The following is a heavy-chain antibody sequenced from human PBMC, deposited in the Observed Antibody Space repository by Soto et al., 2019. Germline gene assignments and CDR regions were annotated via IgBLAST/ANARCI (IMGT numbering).Heavy chain of an antibody. CDR1: GASVTSGDYY. J-gene: IGHJ4*02. CDR3: AALLAGG. V-gene: IGHV4-30-4*01. D-gene: IGHD3-10*01. CDR2: IYYNESA. Sequence: SETLSLTCTVSGASVTSGDYYWSWIRQPPGKGLESIGYIYYNESAYYNPSLKSRATISVDTSKNHFTLELTSVTAADTAVYYCAALLAGGWGQGSLVTVSS.